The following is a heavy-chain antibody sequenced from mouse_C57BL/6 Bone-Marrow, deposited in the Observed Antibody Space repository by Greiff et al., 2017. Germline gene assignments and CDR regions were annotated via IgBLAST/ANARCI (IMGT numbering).Heavy chain of an antibody. Sequence: VQLMQSGPELVKPGASVKISCKASGYSFTDYNMNWVKQSNGKSLEWIGAINPNYGTTSYTQKLKGKAPLSVDQSTSPPYLQLHTLQSEDSAVYYCIDYGYDEGVDYGGQGTLVTVSA. CDR2: INPNYGTT. CDR1: GYSFTDYN. CDR3: IDYGYDEGVDY. J-gene: IGHJ3*01. V-gene: IGHV1-39*01. D-gene: IGHD2-14*01.